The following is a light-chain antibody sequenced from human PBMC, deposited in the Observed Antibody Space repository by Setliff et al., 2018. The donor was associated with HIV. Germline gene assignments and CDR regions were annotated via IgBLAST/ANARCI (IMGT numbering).Light chain of an antibody. CDR2: DVS. V-gene: IGLV2-14*01. CDR3: SSYTSTSILGVV. J-gene: IGLJ2*01. CDR1: SSDVGGYNY. Sequence: SVLTQPASVSEYPGQSITISCTGTSSDVGGYNYVTWYQQHPGKAPKLMIYDVSNRPSGVSNRFSGSKSGNTASLSISGLQAEDGADYYCSSYTSTSILGVVCGGGTKVTVL.